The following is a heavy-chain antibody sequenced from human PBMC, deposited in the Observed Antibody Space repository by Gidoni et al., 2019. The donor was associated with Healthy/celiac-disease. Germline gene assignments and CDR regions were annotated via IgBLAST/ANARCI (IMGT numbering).Heavy chain of an antibody. CDR1: GGSFSGYY. CDR2: NNHSGST. J-gene: IGHJ4*02. D-gene: IGHD2-2*01. CDR3: ARGGVPAAKRYYFDY. Sequence: QVQLQQWGAGLLKPSETLSLTCAVYGGSFSGYYWSWIRQPPGKGLEWIGENNHSGSTNYNPSLKSRVTISVDTSKNQFSLKLSSVTAAGTAVYYCARGGVPAAKRYYFDYWGQGTLVTVSS. V-gene: IGHV4-34*01.